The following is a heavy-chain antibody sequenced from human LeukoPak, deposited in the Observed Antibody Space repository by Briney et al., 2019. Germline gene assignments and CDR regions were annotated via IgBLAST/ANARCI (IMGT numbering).Heavy chain of an antibody. J-gene: IGHJ4*02. D-gene: IGHD2-15*01. Sequence: GGSLRLSCAASGSTFSSYGMSWVRQAPGKGLEWVSYISSSSSTIYYADSVKGRFTISRDNAKNSLYLQMNSLRAEDTAVYYCARVNRMVPGYCSGGTCPGDYWGQGTLVTVSS. V-gene: IGHV3-48*01. CDR1: GSTFSSYG. CDR3: ARVNRMVPGYCSGGTCPGDY. CDR2: ISSSSSTI.